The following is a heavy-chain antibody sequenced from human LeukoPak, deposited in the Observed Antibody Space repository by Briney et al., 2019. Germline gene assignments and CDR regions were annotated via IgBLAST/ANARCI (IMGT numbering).Heavy chain of an antibody. CDR2: ISSSGSTI. D-gene: IGHD3-22*01. CDR3: ARANYYDSSGYYPY. V-gene: IGHV3-11*04. CDR1: GFTFSDYY. Sequence: PGGSLRLSCAASGFTFSDYYMSWIRQAPGKGLEWVSYISSSGSTIYYADSVEGRFTISRDNAKNSLYLQMNSLRAEDTAVYYCARANYYDSSGYYPYWGQGTLVTVSS. J-gene: IGHJ4*02.